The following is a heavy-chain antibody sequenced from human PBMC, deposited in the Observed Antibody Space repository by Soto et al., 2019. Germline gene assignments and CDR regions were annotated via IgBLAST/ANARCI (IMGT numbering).Heavy chain of an antibody. V-gene: IGHV1-24*01. D-gene: IGHD2-21*02. Sequence: ASVKVSCKVSGYTLTELSMHWVRQAPGKGLEWMGGFDPEDGETIYAQKFQGRVTMTEDTSTDTAYMELSSLRSEDTAVYYCATAIHEVTPFDYWGQGTLVTVSS. J-gene: IGHJ4*02. CDR1: GYTLTELS. CDR2: FDPEDGET. CDR3: ATAIHEVTPFDY.